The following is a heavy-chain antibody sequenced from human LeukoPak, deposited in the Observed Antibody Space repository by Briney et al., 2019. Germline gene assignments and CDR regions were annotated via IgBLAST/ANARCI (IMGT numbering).Heavy chain of an antibody. CDR3: ARGTAGDYYDSSGSKSYYFDY. V-gene: IGHV4-34*01. D-gene: IGHD3-22*01. CDR1: GGPFSGYY. CDR2: INHSGST. J-gene: IGHJ4*02. Sequence: SETLSLTCAVYGGPFSGYYWSWIRQPPGKGLEWIGEINHSGSTNYNTSLKSRVTISVDTSKNQFSLKLSSVTAADTAVYYCARGTAGDYYDSSGSKSYYFDYWGQGTLVTVSS.